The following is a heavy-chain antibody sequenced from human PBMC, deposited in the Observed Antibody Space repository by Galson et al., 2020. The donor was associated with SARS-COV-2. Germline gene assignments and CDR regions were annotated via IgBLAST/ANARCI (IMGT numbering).Heavy chain of an antibody. CDR2: IDDSGSA. J-gene: IGHJ6*02. D-gene: IGHD3-3*01. Sequence: SETLSLTCSVSGGTRSFDYWSWIRQPPGKGLEWIGYIDDSGSANYHPSLNNRVTISLDTSKSQFYLNLRSVTAADTAVYYCARLQRVRNYDFWSDCHGMDVWGQGTTVTFSS. V-gene: IGHV4-59*08. CDR3: ARLQRVRNYDFWSDCHGMDV. CDR1: GGTRSFDY.